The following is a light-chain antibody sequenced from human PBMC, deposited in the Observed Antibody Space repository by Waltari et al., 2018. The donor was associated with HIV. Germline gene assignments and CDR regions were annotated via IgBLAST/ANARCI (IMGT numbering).Light chain of an antibody. Sequence: ELVMTQYPATLALSGAEILILSCRASQSGSSNLAWYQPHPGQAPRRLIYGAPTGATGSPARFSGSWSGTEFTLTSTRLRAEDFAGYYCQQYNNWPVSFGQGTKGEIK. J-gene: IGKJ1*01. CDR1: QSGSSN. CDR2: GAP. CDR3: QQYNNWPVS. V-gene: IGKV3-15*01.